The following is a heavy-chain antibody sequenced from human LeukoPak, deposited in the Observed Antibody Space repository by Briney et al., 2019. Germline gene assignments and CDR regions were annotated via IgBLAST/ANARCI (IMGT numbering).Heavy chain of an antibody. CDR2: FIPIFGTA. J-gene: IGHJ4*02. D-gene: IGHD5-18*01. Sequence: SVKVCCKASGGTFSSYAISWVRQAPGQGLEWMGGFIPIFGTANYAQKFQGRVTITADESTSTAYMELSSLRSEDTAVYYCARGEVDTAMVTPFDYWGQGNLVTVSS. CDR3: ARGEVDTAMVTPFDY. V-gene: IGHV1-69*13. CDR1: GGTFSSYA.